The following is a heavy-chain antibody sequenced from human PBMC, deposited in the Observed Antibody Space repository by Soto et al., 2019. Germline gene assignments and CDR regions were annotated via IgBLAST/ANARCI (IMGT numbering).Heavy chain of an antibody. CDR1: GFTFSSYS. D-gene: IGHD6-13*01. CDR2: ISYDGSNK. J-gene: IGHJ6*02. V-gene: IGHV3-30*18. Sequence: PGGSLRLSCAAAGFTFSSYSMNWVRQAPGKGLEWVSVISYDGSNKYYADSVKGRFTISRDNSKNTLYLQMNSLRAEDTAVYYCAKVVGSSSWYLPLHYYYYGMDVWGQGTTVTVSS. CDR3: AKVVGSSSWYLPLHYYYYGMDV.